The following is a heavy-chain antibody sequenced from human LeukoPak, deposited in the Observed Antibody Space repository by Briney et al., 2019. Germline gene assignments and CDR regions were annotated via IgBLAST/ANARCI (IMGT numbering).Heavy chain of an antibody. Sequence: GESLKISCQSFGYRFASYWIAWVRQTPGKGLEWMGIIYPGDSDTRYSPSFQGQVTISADKSISTAYLQWSSLKASDTAMYYCARLLDYYGSGNFYGMDVWGQGTTVTVSS. CDR2: IYPGDSDT. CDR3: ARLLDYYGSGNFYGMDV. J-gene: IGHJ6*02. D-gene: IGHD3-10*01. V-gene: IGHV5-51*01. CDR1: GYRFASYW.